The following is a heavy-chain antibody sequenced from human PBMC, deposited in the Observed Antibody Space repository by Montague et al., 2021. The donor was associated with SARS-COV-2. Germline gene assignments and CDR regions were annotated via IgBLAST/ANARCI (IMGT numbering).Heavy chain of an antibody. CDR3: AKETTPQNFRWYFDV. CDR1: GFTFSSYA. CDR2: IYSGDSTT. V-gene: IGHV3-23*03. Sequence: SLRLSCAASGFTFSSYAMSWVRQAPGKGLEWVSIIYSGDSTTYYADSVKGRFTISRDSSKNTLYLQMNSLRAEDTAIYHCAKETTPQNFRWYFDVWGRGTLVTVSS. J-gene: IGHJ2*01. D-gene: IGHD1-1*01.